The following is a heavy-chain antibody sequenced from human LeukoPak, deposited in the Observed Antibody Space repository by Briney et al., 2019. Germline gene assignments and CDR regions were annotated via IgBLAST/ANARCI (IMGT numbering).Heavy chain of an antibody. CDR2: INPSGGST. CDR1: GYTFTSYG. CDR3: ARDQPDYYDSRGYYLNY. Sequence: ASVKVSCKASGYTFTSYGISWVRQAPGQGLEWMGIINPSGGSTSYAQKFQGRVTMTRDTSTSTVCMELSSLRSEDTAVYYCARDQPDYYDSRGYYLNYWGQGTLVTVSS. D-gene: IGHD3-22*01. J-gene: IGHJ4*02. V-gene: IGHV1-46*01.